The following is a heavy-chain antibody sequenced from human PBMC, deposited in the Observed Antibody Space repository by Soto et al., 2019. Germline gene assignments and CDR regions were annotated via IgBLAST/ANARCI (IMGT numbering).Heavy chain of an antibody. Sequence: QVQLQQWGAGLLKPSETLSLTCAVYGGSFSGYYWSWIRQPPGKGLEWIGEINHSGSTNYNPSLKSRVTISVDTSKNQFSLKLSSVTAAETAVYYCARRKNSIAAAGYRKNWCDPWGQGTLVTVSS. CDR1: GGSFSGYY. J-gene: IGHJ5*02. D-gene: IGHD6-13*01. V-gene: IGHV4-34*01. CDR3: ARRKNSIAAAGYRKNWCDP. CDR2: INHSGST.